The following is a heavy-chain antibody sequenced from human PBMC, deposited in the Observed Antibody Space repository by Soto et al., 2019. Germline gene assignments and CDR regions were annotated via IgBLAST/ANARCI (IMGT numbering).Heavy chain of an antibody. CDR3: ARDLTVPPVEVKYFDY. J-gene: IGHJ4*02. CDR2: ISSSSSYI. CDR1: GFTFSSYS. Sequence: GGSLRLSCAASGFTFSSYSMNWVRQAPGKGLEWVSSISSSSSYIYYADSVKGRFTISRDNAKNSLYLQMNSLRAEDTAVYYCARDLTVPPVEVKYFDYWGQGTLVTVSS. V-gene: IGHV3-21*01. D-gene: IGHD2-21*01.